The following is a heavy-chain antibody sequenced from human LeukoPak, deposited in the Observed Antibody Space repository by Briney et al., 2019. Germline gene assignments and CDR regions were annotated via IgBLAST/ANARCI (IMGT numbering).Heavy chain of an antibody. CDR1: GFTFSSYS. V-gene: IGHV3-48*01. CDR3: ARGGYCSSTSCHRDAFDI. D-gene: IGHD2-2*01. J-gene: IGHJ3*02. Sequence: GGSLRLSCAASGFTFSSYSMNWVRQAPGKGLEWVSYISSSSSTIYYADSVKGRFTISRDNAKKSLYLQMNSLRAEDTAVYYCARGGYCSSTSCHRDAFDIWGQGTMVTVSS. CDR2: ISSSSSTI.